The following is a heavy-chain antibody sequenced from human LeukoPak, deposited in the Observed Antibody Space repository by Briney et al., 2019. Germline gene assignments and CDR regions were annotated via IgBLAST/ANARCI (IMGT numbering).Heavy chain of an antibody. V-gene: IGHV3-21*01. J-gene: IGHJ6*03. D-gene: IGHD2-2*01. Sequence: PGGSLRLSCAASGFTFSSYSMNWVRQAPGKGLEWVSSISSSSSYIYYADSVKGRFTISRDNAKNSLYLQMNSLRAEDTAVYYCARAGVVVVPAAMYYYYYYMDVWGKGTTVTVSS. CDR2: ISSSSSYI. CDR1: GFTFSSYS. CDR3: ARAGVVVVPAAMYYYYYYMDV.